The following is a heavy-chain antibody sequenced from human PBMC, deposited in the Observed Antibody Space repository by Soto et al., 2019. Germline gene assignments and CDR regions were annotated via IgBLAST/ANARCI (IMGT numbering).Heavy chain of an antibody. J-gene: IGHJ4*02. V-gene: IGHV5-51*01. CDR3: ARGGLSPRTFDY. D-gene: IGHD2-21*02. Sequence: GESLKISCKGSGYNFAGYWIAWVRQMPGKGLELMGIIYPSDSDARYRPSFQGQVTISADKSISSAYLQWSSLRASDTAMYYCARGGLSPRTFDYWGQGTPVTVSS. CDR2: IYPSDSDA. CDR1: GYNFAGYW.